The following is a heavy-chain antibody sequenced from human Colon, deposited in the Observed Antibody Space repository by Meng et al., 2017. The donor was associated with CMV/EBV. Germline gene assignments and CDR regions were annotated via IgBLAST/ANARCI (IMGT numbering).Heavy chain of an antibody. Sequence: GESLKISCAASTFNFNDYEMNWVRQAPGRGLEWISYISGSSSLISYADSVRGRFIISRDNAKKSLYLQMNSLRAEDTAVYYCARRNSSSWYRNNYHAMDVWGQGTTVTVSS. CDR3: ARRNSSSWYRNNYHAMDV. J-gene: IGHJ6*02. D-gene: IGHD6-13*01. V-gene: IGHV3-48*03. CDR2: ISGSSSLI. CDR1: TFNFNDYE.